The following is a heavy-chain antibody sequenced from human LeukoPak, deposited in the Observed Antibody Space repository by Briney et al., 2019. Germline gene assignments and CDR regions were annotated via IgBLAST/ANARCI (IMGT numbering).Heavy chain of an antibody. Sequence: KPSETLSLTCTVSGGSISSYYWSWIRQPAGKGLEWIGRIYTSGSTNYNPSLKSRVTMSVDTSKNQFSLKLSSVTAADTAVYYCARGRWTTMISWLIPFDIWGQGTMVTVSS. CDR2: IYTSGST. CDR1: GGSISSYY. J-gene: IGHJ3*02. CDR3: ARGRWTTMISWLIPFDI. V-gene: IGHV4-4*07. D-gene: IGHD3-22*01.